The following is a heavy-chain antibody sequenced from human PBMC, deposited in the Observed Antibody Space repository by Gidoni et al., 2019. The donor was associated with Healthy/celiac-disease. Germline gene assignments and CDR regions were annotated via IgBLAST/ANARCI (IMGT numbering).Heavy chain of an antibody. CDR3: TRDRAARSYYYDYYGMDV. D-gene: IGHD6-6*01. CDR1: GFTFGDSA. CDR2: MRSKAYGGTT. Sequence: EVPLGDAGGGLVKPGRSLRLTCTASGFTFGDSAFSWFRQAPGHGLECVGFMRSKAYGGTTEYAASVKGRFTNSRDDSKSIAYLQMNSLKTEDTAVYYCTRDRAARSYYYDYYGMDVWGQGTTVTVSS. V-gene: IGHV3-49*05. J-gene: IGHJ6*02.